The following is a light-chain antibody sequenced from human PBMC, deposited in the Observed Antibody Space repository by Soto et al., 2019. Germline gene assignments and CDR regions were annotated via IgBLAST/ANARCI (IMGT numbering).Light chain of an antibody. CDR2: GAS. CDR1: QTLTTRF. Sequence: EIVLTQSPGTLSLSPGERATISCMASQTLTTRFLAWYQQKPGQAPRLLIYGASSRATGIPYRFSGSGSGTEYTLTISRLEPEDFAVYSCQQYADLPYTFGQGTTLEIK. CDR3: QQYADLPYT. V-gene: IGKV3-20*01. J-gene: IGKJ2*01.